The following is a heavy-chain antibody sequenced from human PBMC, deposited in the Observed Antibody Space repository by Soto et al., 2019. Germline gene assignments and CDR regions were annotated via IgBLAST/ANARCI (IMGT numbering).Heavy chain of an antibody. CDR3: ARGSKVVVPAAMPHYYYYYYMDV. J-gene: IGHJ6*03. CDR1: GYTFTSYD. Sequence: ASVKVSCKASGYTFTSYDINWVRQATGQGLEWTGWMNPNSGNTGYAQKFQGRVTMTRNTSISTAYMELSSLRSEDTAVYYCARGSKVVVPAAMPHYYYYYYMDVWGKGTTVTVSS. V-gene: IGHV1-8*01. CDR2: MNPNSGNT. D-gene: IGHD2-2*01.